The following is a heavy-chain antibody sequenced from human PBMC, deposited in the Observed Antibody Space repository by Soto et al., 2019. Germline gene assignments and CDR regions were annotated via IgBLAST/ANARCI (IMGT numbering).Heavy chain of an antibody. D-gene: IGHD2-21*02. CDR3: ARTAYCGGDCFYDAFDI. CDR1: GGSISSYY. J-gene: IGHJ3*02. CDR2: IYTSGST. V-gene: IGHV4-4*07. Sequence: QVQLQESGPGLVKPSETLSLTCTVSGGSISSYYWSWIRQPAGKGLEWIGRIYTSGSTNYNPSLKSRVTMSVDTSKNQFSLKLSSVTAADTAVYYCARTAYCGGDCFYDAFDIWGQGTMVTVSS.